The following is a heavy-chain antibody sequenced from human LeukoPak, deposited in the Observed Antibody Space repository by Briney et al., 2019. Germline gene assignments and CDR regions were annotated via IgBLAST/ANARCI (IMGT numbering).Heavy chain of an antibody. CDR1: GGSISSYY. V-gene: IGHV4-59*01. D-gene: IGHD3-22*01. Sequence: SETLSLTCTVSGGSISSYYWSWIRQPPGKGLEWIGYIYYSGSTNYNPSLKSRVTISVDTSKNQFSLKLSSVTAADTAVYYCARGAYVYDSSGYYPFDYWGQRTLVTVSS. J-gene: IGHJ4*02. CDR2: IYYSGST. CDR3: ARGAYVYDSSGYYPFDY.